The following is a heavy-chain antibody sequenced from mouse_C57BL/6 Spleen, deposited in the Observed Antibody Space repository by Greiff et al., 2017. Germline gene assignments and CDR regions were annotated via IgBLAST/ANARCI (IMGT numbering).Heavy chain of an antibody. V-gene: IGHV1-50*01. Sequence: QVQLQQSGAELVKPGASVKLSCKASGYTFTSYWMQWVKQRPGQGLEWIGEIDPSDSYTNYNQKFKGKATLTVDTSSSTAYMQLSSLTSEDSAVYYCARSMITTGKTLAYWGQGTLVTVSA. D-gene: IGHD2-4*01. CDR1: GYTFTSYW. CDR3: ARSMITTGKTLAY. J-gene: IGHJ3*01. CDR2: IDPSDSYT.